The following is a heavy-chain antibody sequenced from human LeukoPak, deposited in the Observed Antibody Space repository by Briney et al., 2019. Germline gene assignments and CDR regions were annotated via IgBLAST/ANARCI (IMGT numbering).Heavy chain of an antibody. V-gene: IGHV3-33*01. Sequence: GGSLRLSCAASGFTFSSYGMHWVRQAPGKGLEWVAGIWYDGSNKYYADSVKGRFTISRDNSKNTLYLQINSLRAEERAVYYCARDIGAAGTRTLSDYWGQGTVVTVCS. CDR3: ARDIGAAGTRTLSDY. D-gene: IGHD6-13*01. CDR1: GFTFSSYG. J-gene: IGHJ4*02. CDR2: IWYDGSNK.